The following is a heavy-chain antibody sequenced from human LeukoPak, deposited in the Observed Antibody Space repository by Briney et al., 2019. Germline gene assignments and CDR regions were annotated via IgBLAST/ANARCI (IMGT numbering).Heavy chain of an antibody. V-gene: IGHV4-38-2*01. Sequence: SETLSLTCAVSGYSISSGYYWGWIRPPPGKGLEWIGSIYHSGSTYYNPSLKSRVTISVDTSKNRFSLKLSSVTAADTAVYYCARVEGGFGELWGYYFDYWGQGTLVTVSS. CDR1: GYSISSGYY. D-gene: IGHD3-10*01. CDR3: ARVEGGFGELWGYYFDY. J-gene: IGHJ4*02. CDR2: IYHSGST.